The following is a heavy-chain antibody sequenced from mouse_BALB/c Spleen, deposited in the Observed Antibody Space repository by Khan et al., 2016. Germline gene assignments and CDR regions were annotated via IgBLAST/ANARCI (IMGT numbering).Heavy chain of an antibody. J-gene: IGHJ4*01. V-gene: IGHV9-3*02. Sequence: QIQLVQSGPELKKPGETVKISCKTSGYTFTNYGMNWVKQVPGMGLKYMGWINTNTGEPTYAEEFKGRFAFSLETSASTAYLHINNLKNEDTATYFCAREPRAMDYWGQGTSVTVSS. CDR2: INTNTGEP. CDR3: AREPRAMDY. CDR1: GYTFTNYG.